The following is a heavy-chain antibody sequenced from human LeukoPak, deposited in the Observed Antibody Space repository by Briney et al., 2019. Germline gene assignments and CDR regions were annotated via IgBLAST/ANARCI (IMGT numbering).Heavy chain of an antibody. Sequence: PSETLSLTCAVSGYSISSGYYWGWIRQPPGKGLEWIGSIYHSGSTYYNPPLKSRVTISVDTSKNQFSLKLSSVTAADTAVYYCARIGDGYNGIDYWGQGTLVTVSS. CDR3: ARIGDGYNGIDY. D-gene: IGHD5-24*01. CDR2: IYHSGST. V-gene: IGHV4-38-2*01. CDR1: GYSISSGYY. J-gene: IGHJ4*02.